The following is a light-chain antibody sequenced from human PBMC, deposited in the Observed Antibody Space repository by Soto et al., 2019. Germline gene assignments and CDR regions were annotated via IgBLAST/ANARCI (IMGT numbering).Light chain of an antibody. J-gene: IGKJ5*01. CDR2: DAS. CDR1: QSVSSSY. V-gene: IGKV3D-20*01. CDR3: QQYGSSIT. Sequence: EIVLTQSPATLSLSPGERATLSCGASQSVSSSYLAWYQQNPGLAPRLLIYDASSRATGIPDRFSGSGSGTDFTLTISRLEPEDFAVYDCQQYGSSITFGQGTRLEIK.